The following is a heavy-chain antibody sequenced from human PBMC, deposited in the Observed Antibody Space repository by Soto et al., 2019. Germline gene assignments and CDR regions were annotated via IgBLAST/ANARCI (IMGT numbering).Heavy chain of an antibody. D-gene: IGHD1-26*01. CDR3: AREGRRGPLLSEY. Sequence: SVKVSCKASGGTFSSYAISWVRQAPGQGLEWMGGIIPIFGTANYAQKFQGRVTITADESTSTAYMELSSLRSEDTAVYYCAREGRRGPLLSEYWGQETLVTASS. J-gene: IGHJ4*02. V-gene: IGHV1-69*13. CDR1: GGTFSSYA. CDR2: IIPIFGTA.